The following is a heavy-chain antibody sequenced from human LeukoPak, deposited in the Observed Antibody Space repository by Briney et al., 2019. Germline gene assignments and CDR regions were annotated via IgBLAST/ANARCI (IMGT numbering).Heavy chain of an antibody. CDR1: GFTFSSYA. Sequence: GGSLRLSCAASGFTFSSYAMSWVRQAPGKGLEWVSGISGSDGSTYYADSVKGRFTISRENSKNTLYLQMNSLRAEDTAVYYCAKPPRGSGEDYWGQGTLVTVSS. CDR2: ISGSDGST. V-gene: IGHV3-23*01. J-gene: IGHJ4*02. CDR3: AKPPRGSGEDY. D-gene: IGHD3-10*01.